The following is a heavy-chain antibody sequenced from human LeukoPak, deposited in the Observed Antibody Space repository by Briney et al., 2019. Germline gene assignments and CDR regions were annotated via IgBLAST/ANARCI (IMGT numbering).Heavy chain of an antibody. D-gene: IGHD3-16*01. Sequence: SETLSLTCTVSGGSIRSYHWSWIRQPPGKGLEWIGQIHYSGRADYNPSPKSRITMSVDTSRNQISLKLSSVTAADTAIYYCVRFGVNYDMDVRGQGTTVTVFS. CDR1: GGSIRSYH. CDR3: VRFGVNYDMDV. CDR2: IHYSGRA. V-gene: IGHV4-59*01. J-gene: IGHJ6*02.